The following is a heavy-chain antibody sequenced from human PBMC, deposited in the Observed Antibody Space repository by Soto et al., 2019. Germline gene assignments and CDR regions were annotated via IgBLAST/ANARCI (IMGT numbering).Heavy chain of an antibody. V-gene: IGHV4-39*01. CDR1: GGSISSSSYY. CDR2: IYYSGST. D-gene: IGHD6-19*01. CDR3: ARRPLSDWYFDY. Sequence: QLQLQESGPGLVKPSETLSLTCTVSGGSISSSSYYWGWIRQPPGKGLEWIGSIYYSGSTYYNPSLKSRVTISLATSKNQFSQKLSSVPAAATAVYYCARRPLSDWYFDYWGQGTLLTVSS. J-gene: IGHJ4*02.